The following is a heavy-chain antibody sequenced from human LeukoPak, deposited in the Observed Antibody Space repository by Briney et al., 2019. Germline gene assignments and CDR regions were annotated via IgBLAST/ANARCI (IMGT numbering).Heavy chain of an antibody. J-gene: IGHJ4*02. CDR1: GYSFTNFW. D-gene: IGHD1-7*01. Sequence: GESLKISCKGSGYSFTNFWIGWVRQMPGKGLEWMGIIYPGDSDTRYSPSFQGQVTISADKSISTAYLQWSSLKASDTAVYYCARLLFAGTTYFDYWGQGTLVTVSS. CDR3: ARLLFAGTTYFDY. CDR2: IYPGDSDT. V-gene: IGHV5-51*01.